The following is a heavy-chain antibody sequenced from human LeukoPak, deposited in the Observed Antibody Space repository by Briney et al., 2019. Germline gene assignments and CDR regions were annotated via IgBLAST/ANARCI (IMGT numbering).Heavy chain of an antibody. CDR1: GYTFTHYW. CDR3: ARASRDGYNQNFDY. Sequence: GESLKISCKGSGYTFTHYWIGWVRQMPGKGLEWMGIIYPSDSDTRYSPSFQGQVTISADRSISTAYLQWSSLKASDTAMYYCARASRDGYNQNFDYWGQRTLVTVSS. V-gene: IGHV5-51*01. D-gene: IGHD5-24*01. J-gene: IGHJ4*02. CDR2: IYPSDSDT.